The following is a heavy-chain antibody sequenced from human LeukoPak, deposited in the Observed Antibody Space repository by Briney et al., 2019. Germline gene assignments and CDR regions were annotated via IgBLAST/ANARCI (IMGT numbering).Heavy chain of an antibody. CDR2: IYYSGST. J-gene: IGHJ6*02. CDR1: GGSISSGGYY. D-gene: IGHD5-12*01. Sequence: SETLSLTCTVSGGSISSGGYYWSWIRQHPGKGLEWIGYIYYSGSTYYNPSLKSRVTISVDTSKNQFSLKLSSVTAPDTAVYYCARDRGGSGYDLYYYYGMDVWGQGTTVTVSS. CDR3: ARDRGGSGYDLYYYYGMDV. V-gene: IGHV4-31*03.